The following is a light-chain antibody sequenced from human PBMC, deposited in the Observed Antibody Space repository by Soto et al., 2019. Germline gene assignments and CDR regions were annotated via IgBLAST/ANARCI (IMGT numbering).Light chain of an antibody. CDR1: QSVSSSY. J-gene: IGKJ1*01. V-gene: IGKV3-20*01. CDR2: GAS. CDR3: QQYGSSPVT. Sequence: EIVLTHSPGTLSLSPGERATLSCRASQSVSSSYLAWYQQKPGQAPRLLIYGASSRATGIPDRFSGSGSGTDFTLTIRRLEPEDFAVYYCQQYGSSPVTFGQGTKVEIK.